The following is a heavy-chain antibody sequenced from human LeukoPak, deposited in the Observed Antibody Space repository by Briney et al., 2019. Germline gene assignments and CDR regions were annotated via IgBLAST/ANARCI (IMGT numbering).Heavy chain of an antibody. D-gene: IGHD6-13*01. V-gene: IGHV1-2*02. CDR1: GYTFTSYA. Sequence: ASVKVSCKASGYTFTSYAMNWVRQAPGQGLEWMGWINPNSGGTNYAQKFQGRVTMTRDTSISTAYMELSRLRSDDTAVYYCARDRRQQLRIDYWGQGTLVTVSS. CDR2: INPNSGGT. CDR3: ARDRRQQLRIDY. J-gene: IGHJ4*02.